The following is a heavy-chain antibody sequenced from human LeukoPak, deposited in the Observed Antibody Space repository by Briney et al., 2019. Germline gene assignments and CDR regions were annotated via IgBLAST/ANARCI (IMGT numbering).Heavy chain of an antibody. J-gene: IGHJ4*02. Sequence: GSLRLSCAASEFTFSSYWMTWVRQAPGKGLEWVANMNQDGSENYYVDSVKGRFTISRDNTKNSLYLQMNSLRAEDTAVYYCARVPPTDYDFWSGYKYINYYFDYWGQGTLVTVSS. D-gene: IGHD3-3*01. CDR1: EFTFSSYW. CDR3: ARVPPTDYDFWSGYKYINYYFDY. CDR2: MNQDGSEN. V-gene: IGHV3-7*01.